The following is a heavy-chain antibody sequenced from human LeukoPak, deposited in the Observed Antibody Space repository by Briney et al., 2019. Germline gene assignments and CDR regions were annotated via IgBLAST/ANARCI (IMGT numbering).Heavy chain of an antibody. CDR1: GFTFSSYG. V-gene: IGHV3-33*01. CDR2: IWFDGGNK. D-gene: IGHD6-13*01. CDR3: ARSSSLPQDFDY. Sequence: GGSLRLSCAASGFTFSSYGMHWVRQAPGKGLEWVAVIWFDGGNKYYADSVKGRFTISRDNSKNTLYLQMSSLRAEDTAVYYCARSSSLPQDFDYWGQGTLVTVSS. J-gene: IGHJ4*02.